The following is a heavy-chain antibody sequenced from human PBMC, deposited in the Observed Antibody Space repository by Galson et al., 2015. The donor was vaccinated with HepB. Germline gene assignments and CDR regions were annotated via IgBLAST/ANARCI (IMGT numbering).Heavy chain of an antibody. CDR2: IDWDDDK. CDR1: GFSLSTSGMC. J-gene: IGHJ6*02. Sequence: PALVKPTQTLTLTCTFSGFSLSTSGMCVSWIRQPPGKALEWLARIDWDDDKYYSTSLKTRLTISKDTSKNQVVLTMTNMDPVDTATYYCARIGGSGYYYGMDVWGQGTTVTVSS. V-gene: IGHV2-70*11. CDR3: ARIGGSGYYYGMDV. D-gene: IGHD3-10*01.